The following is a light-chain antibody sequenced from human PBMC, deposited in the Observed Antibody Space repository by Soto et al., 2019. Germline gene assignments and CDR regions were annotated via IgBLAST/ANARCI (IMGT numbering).Light chain of an antibody. V-gene: IGKV4-1*01. CDR2: WAS. CDR1: KSVLYSSNNKNY. CDR3: QQYYSTPPT. Sequence: IVMTQSPDPLSVSVGERATINCKSSKSVLYSSNNKNYLAWYQQNPGQPPKLFIYWASTRESGVPDRFSGSGSGTDFTPTISSLQVEDVDVYYCQQYYSTPPTFGNGTNVDIK. J-gene: IGKJ1*01.